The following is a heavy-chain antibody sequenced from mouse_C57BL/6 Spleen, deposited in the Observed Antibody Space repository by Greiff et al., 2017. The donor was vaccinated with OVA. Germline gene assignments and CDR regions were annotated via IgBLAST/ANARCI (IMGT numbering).Heavy chain of an antibody. D-gene: IGHD2-4*01. J-gene: IGHJ3*01. CDR1: GYTFTEYT. CDR3: ASHPSAYYDYDGRGAWFAY. V-gene: IGHV1-62-2*01. Sequence: VQLQQSGAELVKPGASVKLSCKASGYTFTEYTIHWVKQRSGQGLEWIGWFYPGSGSIKYNEKFKDKATLTADKSSSTVYMELSRLTSEDSAVYFCASHPSAYYDYDGRGAWFAYWGQGTLVTVSA. CDR2: FYPGSGSI.